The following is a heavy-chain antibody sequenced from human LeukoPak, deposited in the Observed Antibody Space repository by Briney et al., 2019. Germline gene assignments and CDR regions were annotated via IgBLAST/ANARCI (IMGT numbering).Heavy chain of an antibody. V-gene: IGHV3-21*01. J-gene: IGHJ4*02. D-gene: IGHD6-13*01. Sequence: GGSLRLSCAASGFTFSSYSMNWVRQAPGKGLEWVSSISSSSSYIYYADSVKGRFTISRDNAKNSLYLQMNSLRADDTAVYYCARHSKYSSSYFDYWGQGTLVTVSS. CDR3: ARHSKYSSSYFDY. CDR2: ISSSSSYI. CDR1: GFTFSSYS.